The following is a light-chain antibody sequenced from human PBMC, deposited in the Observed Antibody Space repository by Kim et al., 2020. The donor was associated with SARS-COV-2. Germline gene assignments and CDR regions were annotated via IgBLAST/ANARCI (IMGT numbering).Light chain of an antibody. V-gene: IGKV1-33*01. CDR2: DAS. J-gene: IGKJ4*01. Sequence: AAVGDRVTITCQASHDISNCLNWYQQRPGTAPKLLIYDASNLERGAPSRFSGSGSGTDFTFTISSLQPEDIATYYCQQHDNFPLSFGGGTKVDIK. CDR3: QQHDNFPLS. CDR1: HDISNC.